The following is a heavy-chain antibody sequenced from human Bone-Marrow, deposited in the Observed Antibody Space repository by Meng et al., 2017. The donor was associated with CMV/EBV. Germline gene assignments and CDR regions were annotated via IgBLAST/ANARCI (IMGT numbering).Heavy chain of an antibody. Sequence: GSFSALSCRWLRQPPGQGLEWLGDIDHSGNTNYNPSLKSRVTISIDTSLNQFSLSLRSVTAADTAVYYCARGLLYQLLYGNWFDPWGQGTLVTVSS. D-gene: IGHD1-7*01. CDR1: GSFSALS. CDR3: ARGLLYQLLYGNWFDP. CDR2: IDHSGNT. V-gene: IGHV4-34*01. J-gene: IGHJ5*02.